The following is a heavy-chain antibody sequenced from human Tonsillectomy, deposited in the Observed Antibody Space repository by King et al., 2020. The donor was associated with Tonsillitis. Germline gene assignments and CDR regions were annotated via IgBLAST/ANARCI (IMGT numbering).Heavy chain of an antibody. J-gene: IGHJ4*02. CDR1: GGSISGSSYY. CDR2: IYYTGNT. CDR3: VRHIAYDFGSGSPAADY. V-gene: IGHV4-39*01. Sequence: QLQESGPGLVKSSETLYLTCTVSGGSISGSSYYWGWIRQPPGKGLEWIVNIYYTGNTYYNPSLKSRVTMSVDTSKNQFSLKLSSVTAADTAVYYCVRHIAYDFGSGSPAADYWGQGTLVTVSS. D-gene: IGHD3-10*01.